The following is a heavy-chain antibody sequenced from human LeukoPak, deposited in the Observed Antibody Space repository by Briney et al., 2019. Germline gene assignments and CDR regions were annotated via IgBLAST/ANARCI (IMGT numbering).Heavy chain of an antibody. CDR1: GFTFDDYG. V-gene: IGHV3-20*04. D-gene: IGHD5-12*01. Sequence: GGSLRLSCAASGFTFDDYGMSWVRQVPGKGLEWVSGINWNGGSTGNADSVKGRFTISRDNAKNSLYLQMNSLRGEDTAVYYCARGGIVATISLFYYYYYYMDVWGKGTTVTVSS. CDR2: INWNGGST. CDR3: ARGGIVATISLFYYYYYYMDV. J-gene: IGHJ6*03.